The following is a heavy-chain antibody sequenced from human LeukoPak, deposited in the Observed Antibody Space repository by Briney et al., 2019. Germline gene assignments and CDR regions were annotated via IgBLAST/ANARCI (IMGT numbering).Heavy chain of an antibody. Sequence: GASVKVSCKASGYTFTRYYMLWVRQAPGHGLEWVGWINPNSGCTNYAQQFQGRVTMTRDTSISTAYMERSRLRSDDTAVYYCAREATLDCSSTSCYPEAVDYWGQGTLVTVSS. CDR1: GYTFTRYY. V-gene: IGHV1-2*02. J-gene: IGHJ4*02. D-gene: IGHD2-2*01. CDR3: AREATLDCSSTSCYPEAVDY. CDR2: INPNSGCT.